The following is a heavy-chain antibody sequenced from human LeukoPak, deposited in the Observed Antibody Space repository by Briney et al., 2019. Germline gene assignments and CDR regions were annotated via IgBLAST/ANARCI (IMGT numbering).Heavy chain of an antibody. D-gene: IGHD4-17*01. V-gene: IGHV4-34*01. CDR2: INHSGST. CDR1: GGSFSGYY. Sequence: SETLSLTCAVYGGSFSGYYWSWIRQPPGKGLEWIGEINHSGSTNYNPSLKSRVTISVDTSKNQFSLKLSSVTAADTAVYYCARRVTTRLPFRYWGQGTLVTVSS. J-gene: IGHJ4*02. CDR3: ARRVTTRLPFRY.